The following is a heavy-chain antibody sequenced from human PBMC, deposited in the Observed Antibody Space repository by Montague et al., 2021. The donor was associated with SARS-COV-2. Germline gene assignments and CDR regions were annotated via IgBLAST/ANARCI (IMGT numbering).Heavy chain of an antibody. D-gene: IGHD2-2*01. CDR2: IYYSGST. CDR1: GGSISSSSYY. CDR3: ARLHCSSTSCYYLLFAETSHFDY. J-gene: IGHJ4*02. Sequence: SETLSLTCTVSGGSISSSSYYWGWIRQPPGKGLEWIGSIYYSGSTYYNPSLKSRVTISVDTSKNQFSLKLSSVTAADTAVYYCARLHCSSTSCYYLLFAETSHFDYWDQGTLVTVSS. V-gene: IGHV4-39*01.